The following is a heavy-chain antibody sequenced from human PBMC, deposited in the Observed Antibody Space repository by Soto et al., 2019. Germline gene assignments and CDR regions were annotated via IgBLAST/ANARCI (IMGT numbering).Heavy chain of an antibody. Sequence: GGSLRLSCAASGFTFSSYSMNWVRQAPGKGLEWVSSISSSSSYIYYADSVKGRFTISRDNAKNSLYLQMNSLRAEDTAVYYCAKDQYSGSPGKPDHWGQGTLVTVSS. J-gene: IGHJ4*02. CDR2: ISSSSSYI. D-gene: IGHD1-26*01. CDR3: AKDQYSGSPGKPDH. CDR1: GFTFSSYS. V-gene: IGHV3-21*01.